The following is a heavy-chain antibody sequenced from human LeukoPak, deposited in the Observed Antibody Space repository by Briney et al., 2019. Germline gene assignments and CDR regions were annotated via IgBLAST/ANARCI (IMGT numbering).Heavy chain of an antibody. CDR2: FSGSGGST. Sequence: PGGSLRLSCAASGFTFSSYAMSWVRQAPGKGLEWVSAFSGSGGSTYYADSVKGRFTISRDNSKNTLYLQMNSLRAEDTAVYYCAKDYSSSWYRSYFDYWGQGTLVTVSS. CDR3: AKDYSSSWYRSYFDY. CDR1: GFTFSSYA. V-gene: IGHV3-23*01. D-gene: IGHD6-13*01. J-gene: IGHJ4*02.